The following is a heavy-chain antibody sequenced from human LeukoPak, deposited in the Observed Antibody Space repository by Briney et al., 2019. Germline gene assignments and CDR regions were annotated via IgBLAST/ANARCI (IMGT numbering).Heavy chain of an antibody. CDR3: TRKGHISSWYLDY. D-gene: IGHD6-13*01. CDR1: GFTFSDYY. J-gene: IGHJ4*02. V-gene: IGHV3-11*04. CDR2: ISSSGSII. Sequence: KTGGSLRLSCAASGFTFSDYYMSWIRQAPGKGLEWVSYISSSGSIIYYTDSVKGRFTISRDNAKNSLYLQMNSLRAEDTTVYYCTRKGHISSWYLDYWGQGTLVTVSS.